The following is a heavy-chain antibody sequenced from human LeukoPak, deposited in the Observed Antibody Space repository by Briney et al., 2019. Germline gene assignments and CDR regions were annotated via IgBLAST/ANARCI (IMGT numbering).Heavy chain of an antibody. Sequence: GGSLRLSCVVSGITWMTWVRQAPGEGLEWVADIKPDGSEGDYVDSVKGRFTVSRDNAKNSLYLHMNSLRAEDTAVYYCGRAFAAGTWWFDSWGQGMLVTVSS. CDR1: GITW. J-gene: IGHJ5*01. CDR2: IKPDGSEG. V-gene: IGHV3-7*01. CDR3: GRAFAAGTWWFDS. D-gene: IGHD6-19*01.